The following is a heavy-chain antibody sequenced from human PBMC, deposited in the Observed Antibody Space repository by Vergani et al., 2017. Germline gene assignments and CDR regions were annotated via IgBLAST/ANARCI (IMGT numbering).Heavy chain of an antibody. Sequence: EVHLLESGGGLVQSGGSLRLSCAASGFTFSNSAVSWVRQAPGRGLAWVSSISGPGLSTYYADSVKGRFSISRDNSKNTLYLQMNSLRAEDTAVYYCAKRSYSSSNYYYYGMDVWGQGTTVTVSS. CDR3: AKRSYSSSNYYYYGMDV. V-gene: IGHV3-23*01. D-gene: IGHD6-13*01. CDR1: GFTFSNSA. J-gene: IGHJ6*02. CDR2: ISGPGLST.